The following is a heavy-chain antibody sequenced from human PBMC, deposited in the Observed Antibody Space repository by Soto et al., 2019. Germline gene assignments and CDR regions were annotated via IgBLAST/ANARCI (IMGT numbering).Heavy chain of an antibody. CDR2: INGNTGGT. D-gene: IGHD1-26*01. CDR3: ARDQAFSARYYFDH. J-gene: IGHJ4*02. Sequence: ASVQVSCKASGYTFTGHYIQWVRQAPGQGLEWMGWINGNTGGTNYAQRFQGRVTMTRDTSTSTAYMELSRLGYDDTAVYYCARDQAFSARYYFDHWGQGTLVTVSS. V-gene: IGHV1-2*02. CDR1: GYTFTGHY.